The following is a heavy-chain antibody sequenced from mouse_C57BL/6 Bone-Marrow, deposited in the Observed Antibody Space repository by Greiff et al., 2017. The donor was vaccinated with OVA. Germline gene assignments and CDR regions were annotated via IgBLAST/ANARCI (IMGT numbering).Heavy chain of an antibody. CDR1: GYAFSRSW. V-gene: IGHV1-82*01. J-gene: IGHJ3*01. CDR3: ARRDYGSPWFAY. Sequence: QVQLQQSGPELVKPGASVKISCKASGYAFSRSWMNWVTQRPGKGLEWIGRISPGDGDTNYNGKFKGKATLTADKSSRTAYMQLSSLTSEDSAVYFCARRDYGSPWFAYWGQGTLVTVSA. CDR2: ISPGDGDT. D-gene: IGHD1-1*01.